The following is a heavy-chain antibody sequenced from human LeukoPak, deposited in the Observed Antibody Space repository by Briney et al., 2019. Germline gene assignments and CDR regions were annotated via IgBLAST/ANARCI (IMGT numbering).Heavy chain of an antibody. CDR1: GFTFSSYG. D-gene: IGHD5-18*01. CDR3: AGGYSYGYGSSFDP. V-gene: IGHV3-30*03. Sequence: GGSLRLSCAASGFTFSSYGMHWVRQAPGKGLEWVAVISYDGSNKYYADSVKGRFTISRDNSKNTLYLQMNSPRAEDTAVYYCAGGYSYGYGSSFDPWGQGTLVTVSS. CDR2: ISYDGSNK. J-gene: IGHJ5*02.